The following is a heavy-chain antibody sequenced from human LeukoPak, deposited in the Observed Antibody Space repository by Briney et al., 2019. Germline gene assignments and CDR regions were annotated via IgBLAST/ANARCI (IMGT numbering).Heavy chain of an antibody. Sequence: GASVKVSCKASGYTFSGFYVHWVRQAPGQGLEWMGIIKVSGGRTDYAQKFQGRVTMTRDMSTSTVYMEQSNLRSEDTAVYYCAREPPESYHFDYWGQGTLVTVSS. V-gene: IGHV1-46*01. CDR1: GYTFSGFY. J-gene: IGHJ4*02. D-gene: IGHD2-2*01. CDR2: IKVSGGRT. CDR3: AREPPESYHFDY.